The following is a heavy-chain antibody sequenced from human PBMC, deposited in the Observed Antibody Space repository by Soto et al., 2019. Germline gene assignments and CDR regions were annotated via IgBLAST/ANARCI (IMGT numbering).Heavy chain of an antibody. Sequence: PGGSLSLSCAASGFTFSDYYMSWIRQAPGKGLEWVSYISSSGSTIYYADSVKGRFTISRDNAKNSLYLQMNSLRAEDTAVYYCARALYDFWSGYSGPLDYWGQGTLVTVSS. D-gene: IGHD3-3*01. V-gene: IGHV3-11*01. CDR1: GFTFSDYY. J-gene: IGHJ4*02. CDR3: ARALYDFWSGYSGPLDY. CDR2: ISSSGSTI.